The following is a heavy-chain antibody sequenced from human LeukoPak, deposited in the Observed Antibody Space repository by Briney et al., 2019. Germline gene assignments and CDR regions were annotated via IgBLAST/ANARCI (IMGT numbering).Heavy chain of an antibody. D-gene: IGHD3-10*01. CDR2: ISAYNGNT. J-gene: IGHJ5*02. V-gene: IGHV1-18*01. CDR1: GYTFTSYG. CDR3: ARSMVRGVIITRYWFDP. Sequence: ASVKVSCKASGYTFTSYGIGWVRQAPGQGLEWMGWISAYNGNTNYAQKLQGRVTMTTDTSTSTAYMELRSLRSDDTAVYYCARSMVRGVIITRYWFDPWGQGTLVTVSS.